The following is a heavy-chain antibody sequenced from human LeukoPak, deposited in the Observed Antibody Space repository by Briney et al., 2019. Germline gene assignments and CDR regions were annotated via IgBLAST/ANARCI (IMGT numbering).Heavy chain of an antibody. V-gene: IGHV3-53*04. CDR3: ARDSRDGYYYVGTDS. D-gene: IGHD5-24*01. CDR2: VSGGGDT. Sequence: GGSLRLSCAASGFTVGSSYMYWIRQAPGKGLEWVSLVSGGGDTFYADSVKGRFTISRHSSKNTLYLEMDSLKPEDTAVYFCARDSRDGYYYVGTDSWGQGTLVTVSS. J-gene: IGHJ4*02. CDR1: GFTVGSSY.